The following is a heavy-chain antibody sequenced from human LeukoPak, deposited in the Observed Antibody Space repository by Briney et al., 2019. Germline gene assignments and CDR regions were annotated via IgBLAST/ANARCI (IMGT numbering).Heavy chain of an antibody. J-gene: IGHJ4*02. CDR2: IYSGGST. D-gene: IGHD3-22*01. Sequence: GGSLRLSCAASGFTFSSYWMSWVRQAPGKGLEWVSVIYSGGSTYCADSVKGRFTISRDNSKNTLYLQMNSLRAEDTAVYYCARDPYYYDSSGYFGDYWGQGTLVTVSS. CDR3: ARDPYYYDSSGYFGDY. CDR1: GFTFSSYW. V-gene: IGHV3-66*01.